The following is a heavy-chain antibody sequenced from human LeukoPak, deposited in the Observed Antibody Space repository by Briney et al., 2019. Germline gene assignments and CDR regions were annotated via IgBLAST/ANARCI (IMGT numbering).Heavy chain of an antibody. CDR3: ARTKYNGNYLFDY. CDR2: IIPILGIA. J-gene: IGHJ4*02. V-gene: IGHV1-69*04. Sequence: ASVNVSCKVSGGTFSSYAISWVRQAPGQGLEWMGRIIPILGIANYAKKLQGRVTITADKSTSTAYMELSSLRSEDTAVYYCARTKYNGNYLFDYWGQGTLVTVSS. CDR1: GGTFSSYA. D-gene: IGHD1-7*01.